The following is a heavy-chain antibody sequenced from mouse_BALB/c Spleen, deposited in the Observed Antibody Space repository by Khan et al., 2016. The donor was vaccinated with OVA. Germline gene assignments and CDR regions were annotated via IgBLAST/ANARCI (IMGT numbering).Heavy chain of an antibody. J-gene: IGHJ4*01. CDR1: GFSLTNYG. Sequence: QVQLKQSGPGLVAPSQSLSITCTISGFSLTNYGVHWVRQPPGKGLEWLVVIWSDGSTTYNSALKSRLTITKDNSKSQVFLEMNSLQTDDRAIYFCARQPYYHYNVMDYWGQGTSVTVSS. CDR3: ARQPYYHYNVMDY. V-gene: IGHV2-6-1*01. CDR2: IWSDGST. D-gene: IGHD2-4*01.